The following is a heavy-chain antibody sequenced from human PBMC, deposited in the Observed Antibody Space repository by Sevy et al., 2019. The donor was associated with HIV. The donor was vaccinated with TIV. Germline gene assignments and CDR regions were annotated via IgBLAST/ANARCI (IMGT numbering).Heavy chain of an antibody. D-gene: IGHD6-19*01. J-gene: IGHJ4*02. CDR2: FYNGDST. CDR3: AVVAGTSSFVY. CDR1: GFTVTSNY. V-gene: IGHV3-53*01. Sequence: GGSLRLSCAATGFTVTSNYMSWVRQGPGKGLEWVSGFYNGDSTQYADSVKSRFTISRNKSNNTLYLQMDSLRAEDTAVYYSAVVAGTSSFVYWGQGTLVTASS.